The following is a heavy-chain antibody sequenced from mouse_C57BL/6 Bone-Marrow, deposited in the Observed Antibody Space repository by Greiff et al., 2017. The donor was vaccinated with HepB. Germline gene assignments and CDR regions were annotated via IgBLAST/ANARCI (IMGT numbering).Heavy chain of an antibody. CDR3: ARDYYGSSPGYFDY. CDR2: IDPANGNT. V-gene: IGHV14-3*01. Sequence: VHVKQSVAELVRPGASVKLSCTASGFTIKNTYMHWVKQRPEQGLEWIGRIDPANGNTKYAPKFQGKATITADTSSNTAYLQLSSLTSEDTAIYYCARDYYGSSPGYFDYWGQGTTLTVSS. J-gene: IGHJ2*01. CDR1: GFTIKNTY. D-gene: IGHD1-1*01.